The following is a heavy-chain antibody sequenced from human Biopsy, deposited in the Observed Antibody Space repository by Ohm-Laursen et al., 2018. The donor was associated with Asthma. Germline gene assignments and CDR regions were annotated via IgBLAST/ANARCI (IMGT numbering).Heavy chain of an antibody. CDR1: GFSFRNSN. CDR2: INSGSTDI. V-gene: IGHV3-21*01. CDR3: AGDPRFLSPNLASYPMDV. J-gene: IGHJ6*02. Sequence: SLRLSCAASGFSFRNSNINWVRQAPGKGLEWVSSINSGSTDIKYADSVKGRFIISRDNARSAVYLQMNRLRPEDTATYYCAGDPRFLSPNLASYPMDVWGHGTTVTVSS. D-gene: IGHD3-3*01.